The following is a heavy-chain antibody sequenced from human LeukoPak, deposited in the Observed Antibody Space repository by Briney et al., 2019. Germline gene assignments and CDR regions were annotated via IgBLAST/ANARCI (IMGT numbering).Heavy chain of an antibody. V-gene: IGHV4-34*01. D-gene: IGHD3-10*01. CDR3: ARGLPRITMVRGVITTRFDP. Sequence: TSETLSLTCAVYGGSFSGYYWSWIRQPPGKGLEWTGEINHSGSTNYNPSLKSRVTISVDTSKNQFSLKLSSVTAADTAVYYCARGLPRITMVRGVITTRFDPWGQGTLVTVSS. CDR2: INHSGST. J-gene: IGHJ5*02. CDR1: GGSFSGYY.